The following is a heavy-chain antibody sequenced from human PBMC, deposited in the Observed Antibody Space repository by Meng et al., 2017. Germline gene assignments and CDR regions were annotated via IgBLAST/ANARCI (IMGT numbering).Heavy chain of an antibody. CDR2: IIPIFGTE. D-gene: IGHD1-26*01. Sequence: RGRCVADVRTPGSCAKVSWKASGGSFSSYPFSWVRQAPGQGIEWMGGIIPIFGTENYAQKFQGRVTITADKSTSTAYMELSSLRSEDTAVYYCARDGVGATEGYFDYWGQGTLVTVSS. J-gene: IGHJ4*02. CDR3: ARDGVGATEGYFDY. CDR1: GGSFSSYP. V-gene: IGHV1-69*06.